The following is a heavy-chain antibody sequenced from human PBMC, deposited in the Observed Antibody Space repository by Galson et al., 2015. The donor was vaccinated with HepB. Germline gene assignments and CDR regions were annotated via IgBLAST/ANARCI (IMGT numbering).Heavy chain of an antibody. CDR1: GFTFSNYW. Sequence: SLRLSCAASGFTFSNYWMNWVRQAPGKGLEWVANIKADGSDKHYVDSVKGRFTISSDNAKNSLNLQMNSLRAEDTAVYYCVPDTSLVTFWGQGTLATVSS. V-gene: IGHV3-7*01. D-gene: IGHD5-18*01. CDR3: VPDTSLVTF. J-gene: IGHJ4*02. CDR2: IKADGSDK.